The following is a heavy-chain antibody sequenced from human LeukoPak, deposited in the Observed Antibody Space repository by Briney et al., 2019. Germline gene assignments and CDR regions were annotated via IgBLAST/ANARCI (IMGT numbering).Heavy chain of an antibody. Sequence: SGPTLVNPTQTLTLTCTFSGFSLSTSGVGVGWIRQPPGKALEWLALIYWDDDKRYSPSLKSRLTITKDTSKNQVVLTMTNMDPVDTATYYCAHSPRYYDYWSGYPSLDYWGQGTLVTVSS. J-gene: IGHJ4*02. D-gene: IGHD3-3*01. CDR3: AHSPRYYDYWSGYPSLDY. CDR2: IYWDDDK. V-gene: IGHV2-5*02. CDR1: GFSLSTSGVG.